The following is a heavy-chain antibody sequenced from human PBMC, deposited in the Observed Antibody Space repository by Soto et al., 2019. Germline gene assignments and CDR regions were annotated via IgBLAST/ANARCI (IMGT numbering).Heavy chain of an antibody. CDR2: IFPGDFDT. CDR3: ARPISGWFVAS. D-gene: IGHD6-19*01. CDR1: GYSFTSQW. Sequence: ESLKISCKASGYSFTSQWIGWVRQVPGKGLEWIGIIFPGDFDTRYSPSFQGQVTISADKSINTAYLQWSSLKASDSAMYYCARPISGWFVASWGQGTLVTVSS. J-gene: IGHJ4*02. V-gene: IGHV5-51*01.